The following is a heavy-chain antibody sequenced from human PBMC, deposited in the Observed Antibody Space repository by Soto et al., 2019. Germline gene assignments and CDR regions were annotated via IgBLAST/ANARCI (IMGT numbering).Heavy chain of an antibody. CDR1: GFTFSSYA. V-gene: IGHV3-30-3*01. J-gene: IGHJ6*02. Sequence: GGSLRLSCAASGFTFSSYAMHWVRQAPGKGLEWVAVISYDGSNKYYADSVKGRFTISRDNSKNTLYLQMNSLRAEDTAVYYCARDHGSGSYYNDYYYYGMDVWGQGTTVTVSS. D-gene: IGHD3-10*01. CDR3: ARDHGSGSYYNDYYYYGMDV. CDR2: ISYDGSNK.